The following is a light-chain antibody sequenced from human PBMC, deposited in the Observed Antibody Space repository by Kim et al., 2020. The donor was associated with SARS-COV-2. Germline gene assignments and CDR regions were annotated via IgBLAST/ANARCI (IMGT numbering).Light chain of an antibody. CDR1: KLGDKY. V-gene: IGLV3-1*01. CDR3: QAWDSSTAV. Sequence: SYELTQPPSVSVSPGQTASITCSGDKLGDKYACWYQQNPGQSPVLVIYQDSKRPSGIPERFSGSNSGNTATLTISGTQAMDEADYYCQAWDSSTAVFGGG. J-gene: IGLJ2*01. CDR2: QDS.